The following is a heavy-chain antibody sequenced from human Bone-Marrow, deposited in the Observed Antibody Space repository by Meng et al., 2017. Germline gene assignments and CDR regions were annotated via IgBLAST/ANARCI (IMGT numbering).Heavy chain of an antibody. CDR1: GYTFTSYG. CDR3: ARVVCSTSCPFSYFVGPTHYYYYGMDV. J-gene: IGHJ6*02. D-gene: IGHD2-2*01. CDR2: ISAYNGNT. V-gene: IGHV1-18*01. Sequence: ASVKVSCKASGYTFTSYGISWVRQAPGQGLEWMGWISAYNGNTNDAQKLQGRVTMTTDTSTSTAYMELRSLRSDDTAVYYCARVVCSTSCPFSYFVGPTHYYYYGMDVWGQGTTVTVSS.